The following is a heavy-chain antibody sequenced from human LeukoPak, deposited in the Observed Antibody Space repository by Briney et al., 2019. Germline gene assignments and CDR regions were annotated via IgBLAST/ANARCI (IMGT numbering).Heavy chain of an antibody. CDR3: ARARGDIVVVPAAIWFDP. J-gene: IGHJ5*02. D-gene: IGHD2-2*01. V-gene: IGHV1-2*02. CDR1: GYTFTTYY. Sequence: ASVKVSCKASGYTFTTYYMHWVRQAPGQGLEWMGWIKPNNGGTNYAQKFQGRVTMTRDTSISTAYMELSRLRSDDTAVYYCARARGDIVVVPAAIWFDPWGQGTLVTVPS. CDR2: IKPNNGGT.